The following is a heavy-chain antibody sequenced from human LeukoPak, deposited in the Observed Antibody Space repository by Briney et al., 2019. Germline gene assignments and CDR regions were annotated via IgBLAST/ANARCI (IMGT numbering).Heavy chain of an antibody. D-gene: IGHD1-26*01. CDR2: ISGRGDST. V-gene: IGHV3-23*01. Sequence: PGGSLRLSCAASGFTFSSYAMGWVRQAPGKGLEWVSTISGRGDSTFYADSVKGRFTISRDNSKNTLYLQMNSLRAEDTAVYYCARTSGSYFFGYWGQGTLVTVSS. CDR1: GFTFSSYA. J-gene: IGHJ4*02. CDR3: ARTSGSYFFGY.